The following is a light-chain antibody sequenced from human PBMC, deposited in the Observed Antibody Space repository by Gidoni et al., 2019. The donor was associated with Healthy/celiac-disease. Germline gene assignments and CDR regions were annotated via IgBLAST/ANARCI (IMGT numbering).Light chain of an antibody. CDR2: EVS. V-gene: IGLV2-14*01. CDR1: SSDVGGYNY. Sequence: SALTQPASVSWSLGQSITISCTGTSSDVGGYNYVSWYQQHPGKAPKLMSYEVSNRPSGVSNRFSGSKSGNTASLTISGLQAEDEADYYCSSYTSSSTVVFGGGTKLTVL. CDR3: SSYTSSSTVV. J-gene: IGLJ2*01.